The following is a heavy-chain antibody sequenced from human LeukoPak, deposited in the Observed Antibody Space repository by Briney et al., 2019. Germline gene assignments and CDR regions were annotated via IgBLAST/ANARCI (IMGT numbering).Heavy chain of an antibody. CDR2: IIPIFGTA. J-gene: IGHJ5*02. V-gene: IGHV1-69*13. D-gene: IGHD3-10*01. CDR3: ARSSEWDYYGSGSYYKPLFDP. Sequence: SVKVSCKASGGTFSSYAISWVRQAPGQGLEWMGGIIPIFGTANYAQKFQGRVTITADESTSTAYMELSSLRSEDTAVYYCARSSEWDYYGSGSYYKPLFDPWGQGTLVTASS. CDR1: GGTFSSYA.